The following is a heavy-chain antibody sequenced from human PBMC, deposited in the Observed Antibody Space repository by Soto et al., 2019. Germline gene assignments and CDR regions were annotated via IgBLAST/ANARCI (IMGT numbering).Heavy chain of an antibody. CDR2: ISSSSSTI. Sequence: GGSLRLSCAASGFTFSSYSMNWVRQAPGKGLEWVSYISSSSSTIYYADSVKGRFTISRDNAKNSLYLQMNSLRDEETAVYYCARENSYGSGSYYAEYYYYGMDVWGQGTTVTVSS. CDR1: GFTFSSYS. D-gene: IGHD3-10*01. CDR3: ARENSYGSGSYYAEYYYYGMDV. V-gene: IGHV3-48*02. J-gene: IGHJ6*02.